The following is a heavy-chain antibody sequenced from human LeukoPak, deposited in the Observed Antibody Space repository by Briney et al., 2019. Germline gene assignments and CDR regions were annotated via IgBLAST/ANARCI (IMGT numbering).Heavy chain of an antibody. CDR1: GFSLSTRGAG. D-gene: IGHD7-27*01. J-gene: IGHJ3*02. V-gene: IGHV2-5*02. Sequence: SGPTLVKPTQTLTLTCPFSGFSLSTRGAGVGWIRQPPGKALEWLALIYWDDDKRYSPSLKSRLTITKDTSKNHVVLTMTNMDPVDTATYYCAHSPCDPWGRRAFDIWGQGTMVTVSA. CDR2: IYWDDDK. CDR3: AHSPCDPWGRRAFDI.